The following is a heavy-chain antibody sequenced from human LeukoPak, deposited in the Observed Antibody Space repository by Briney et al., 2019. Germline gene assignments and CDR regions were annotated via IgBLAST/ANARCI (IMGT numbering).Heavy chain of an antibody. CDR3: ARGGWSLDY. D-gene: IGHD6-19*01. CDR2: IDYTWST. J-gene: IGHJ4*02. CDR1: GGSISNYY. Sequence: SETLSLTCTVSGGSISNYYWSWIRQPPGKGLEWIGYIDYTWSTNYNPSLESRVTISVDTSKNQFSLKLTSVTAADTAVYYCARGGWSLDYWGQGTLVTVSS. V-gene: IGHV4-59*01.